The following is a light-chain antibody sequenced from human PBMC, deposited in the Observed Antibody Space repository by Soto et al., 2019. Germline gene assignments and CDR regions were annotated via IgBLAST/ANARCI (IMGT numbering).Light chain of an antibody. CDR2: EVN. Sequence: QSALSQPPSASGSHGQSVTISCTGTSSDVGSYNYVSWYQQHPDKAPKLMIYEVNKRPSGVPDRFSGSKSGNTASLTVSGLQPEDEADYYCTSYAGYNNPVVFGGGTKVTVL. CDR3: TSYAGYNNPVV. J-gene: IGLJ3*02. V-gene: IGLV2-8*01. CDR1: SSDVGSYNY.